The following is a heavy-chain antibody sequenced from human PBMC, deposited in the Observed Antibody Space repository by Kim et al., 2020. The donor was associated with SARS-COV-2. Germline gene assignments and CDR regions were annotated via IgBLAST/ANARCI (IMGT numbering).Heavy chain of an antibody. Sequence: RFTSSRDNSKNTLYLQMNSLRAEDTAVYYCAKDRDDSSGYYLYYYYGMDVWGQGTTVTVSS. J-gene: IGHJ6*02. D-gene: IGHD3-22*01. CDR3: AKDRDDSSGYYLYYYYGMDV. V-gene: IGHV3-23*01.